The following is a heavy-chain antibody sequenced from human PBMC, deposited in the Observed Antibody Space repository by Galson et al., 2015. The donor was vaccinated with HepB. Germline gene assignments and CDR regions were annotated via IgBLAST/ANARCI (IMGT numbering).Heavy chain of an antibody. CDR2: INPKSGGT. V-gene: IGHV1-2*02. D-gene: IGHD3-10*01. Sequence: SVKVSCKASGYTFTGYYLYWVRQAPGQGLEWMGWINPKSGGTNYAQKFQGRVTMTRDTSISTAYMEVSRLRTDDTAVYFCARDNGEDAFDIWGQGTMVTVSS. CDR1: GYTFTGYY. CDR3: ARDNGEDAFDI. J-gene: IGHJ3*02.